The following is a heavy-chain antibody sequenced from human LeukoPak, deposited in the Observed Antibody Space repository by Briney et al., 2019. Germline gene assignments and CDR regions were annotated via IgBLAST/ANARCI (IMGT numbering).Heavy chain of an antibody. D-gene: IGHD5-12*01. CDR3: ARGKVAFPFDY. CDR1: GGSISSSNW. Sequence: PSGTLSLTCAVSGGSISSSNWWSWVRQPPGKGLEWIGEIYHSGSTNYNPSLKSRVIISVDTSKNQFSLKLSSVTAADTAVYYCARGKVAFPFDYWGQGTLVTVSS. J-gene: IGHJ4*02. V-gene: IGHV4-4*02. CDR2: IYHSGST.